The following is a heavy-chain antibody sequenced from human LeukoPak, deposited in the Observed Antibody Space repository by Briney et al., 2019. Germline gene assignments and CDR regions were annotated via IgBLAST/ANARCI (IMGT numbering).Heavy chain of an antibody. CDR1: GFTFSSYA. CDR2: ISGSGGST. CDR3: AKDFTSSRCCSGGSCFPYFDY. D-gene: IGHD2-15*01. V-gene: IGHV3-23*01. J-gene: IGHJ4*02. Sequence: GGSLRLSCAASGFTFSSYAISWVRQAPGKGLEWVSAISGSGGSTYYADSVKGRFTISRDNSKNTLYLQMNSLRAEDTAVYYCAKDFTSSRCCSGGSCFPYFDYWGQGTLVTVSS.